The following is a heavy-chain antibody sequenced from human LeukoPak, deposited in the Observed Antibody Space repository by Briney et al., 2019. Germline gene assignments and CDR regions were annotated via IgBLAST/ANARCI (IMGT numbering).Heavy chain of an antibody. CDR2: IRYDGSNK. J-gene: IGHJ4*02. V-gene: IGHV3-30*02. CDR1: GFTFSSYG. Sequence: GGSLRLSCAAPGFTFSSYGMHWVRQAPGKGLEWVAFIRYDGSNKYYADSVKGRFTISRDNSKNTLYLQMNSLRAEDTAVYYCAKDFYGDYSGSCFDYWGQGTLVTVSS. CDR3: AKDFYGDYSGSCFDY. D-gene: IGHD4-17*01.